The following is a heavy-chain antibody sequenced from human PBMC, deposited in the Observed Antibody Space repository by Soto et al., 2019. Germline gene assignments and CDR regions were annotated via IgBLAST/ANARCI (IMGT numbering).Heavy chain of an antibody. D-gene: IGHD2-8*02. CDR3: TGEVASGY. CDR1: GFTVSTYG. J-gene: IGHJ4*02. CDR2: ISRDGGTK. V-gene: IGHV3-30*03. Sequence: QVQLVESGGGVVQPGRSLRLSCAVSGFTVSTYGMHWVRQAPGKGLEWVAVISRDGGTKYYADSVKGRFTISRDNSRNTLSLEMNSLRGDDMAVYYCTGEVASGYWGQGTLVTVSS.